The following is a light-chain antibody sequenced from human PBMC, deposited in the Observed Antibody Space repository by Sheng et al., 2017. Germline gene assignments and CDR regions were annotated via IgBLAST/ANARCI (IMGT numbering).Light chain of an antibody. J-gene: IGKJ1*01. Sequence: EIVLTQSPGTLSLSPGDRATLSCRASQTITSNYLAWYQQRPGQAPRLLIYEAAIRATGIPDRFSGGGSGTDFTLTISRLEPEDLAVYYCQQYASSSPRRTFGQGPNGGDQT. CDR3: QQYASSSPRRT. V-gene: IGKV3-20*01. CDR1: QTITSNY. CDR2: EAA.